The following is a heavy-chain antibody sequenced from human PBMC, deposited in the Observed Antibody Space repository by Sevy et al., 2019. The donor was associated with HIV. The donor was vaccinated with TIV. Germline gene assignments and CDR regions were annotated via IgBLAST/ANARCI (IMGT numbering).Heavy chain of an antibody. CDR1: GFTFNIYS. CDR3: ARGRGDPRADCFDY. V-gene: IGHV3-21*01. D-gene: IGHD2-21*02. Sequence: GGSLRLSCAASGFTFNIYSMNWVRQAPGKGLEWVSSISGSSSYIFYGYSVKGKFTISRENAKNSLYLQMNSLSAEDTAVYYCARGRGDPRADCFDYWGQGTLVTVSS. CDR2: ISGSSSYI. J-gene: IGHJ4*02.